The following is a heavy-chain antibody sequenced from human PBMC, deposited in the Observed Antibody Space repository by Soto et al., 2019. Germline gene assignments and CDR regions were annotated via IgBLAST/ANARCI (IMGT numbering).Heavy chain of an antibody. V-gene: IGHV4-39*01. D-gene: IGHD6-13*01. CDR3: ARRPDSSSRNWFDP. CDR1: GGSISSSSYY. CDR2: IYYSGST. Sequence: SETLSLTCTVSGGSISSSSYYWGWIRQPPGKGLEWIGSIYYSGSTYYNPSLKSRVTISVDTSKNQFSLKLSSVTAADTAVYYCARRPDSSSRNWFDPWGQGTLVTVSS. J-gene: IGHJ5*02.